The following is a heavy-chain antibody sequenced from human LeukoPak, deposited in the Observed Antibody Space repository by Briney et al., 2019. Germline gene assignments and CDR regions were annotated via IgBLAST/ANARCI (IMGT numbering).Heavy chain of an antibody. Sequence: ASVKVSCKASGYTFTGYYMHWVRQAPGQGLEWMGWINPNSGGTNYGQKFQGRVTMTRDTSISTAYMELSRLRSDDTAVYYCARDHRRYCSGGSCYGYWGQGTLVTVSS. CDR1: GYTFTGYY. CDR3: ARDHRRYCSGGSCYGY. V-gene: IGHV1-2*02. J-gene: IGHJ4*02. CDR2: INPNSGGT. D-gene: IGHD2-15*01.